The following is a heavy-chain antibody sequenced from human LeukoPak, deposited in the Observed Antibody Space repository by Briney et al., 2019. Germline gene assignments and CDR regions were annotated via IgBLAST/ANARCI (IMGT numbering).Heavy chain of an antibody. J-gene: IGHJ4*02. CDR3: ARGYYYDSSGFDY. CDR1: GFTVSSNY. CDR2: IYSGGST. D-gene: IGHD3-22*01. Sequence: GSLRLSCAASGFTVSSNYMSWVRQAPGKGLEWVSVIYSGGSTYYADSVRGRFTISRDNSKNTLYLQMNSLRAEDTAVYYCARGYYYDSSGFDYWGQGTLVTVSS. V-gene: IGHV3-53*01.